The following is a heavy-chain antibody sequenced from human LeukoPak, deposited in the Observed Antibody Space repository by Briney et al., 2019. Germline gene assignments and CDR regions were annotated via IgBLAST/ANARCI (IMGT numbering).Heavy chain of an antibody. Sequence: PSETLSLTCTVSGGSISSSSYYWGWIPQPPGKGLEEIASIYYSGSTYYNPSLKSRITISVDTPKNQFSLKLSSVTAADTAVYYCARHSQWVAEPLFDWGQGTLVTVSS. CDR2: IYYSGST. CDR1: GGSISSSSYY. D-gene: IGHD6-19*01. V-gene: IGHV4-39*01. J-gene: IGHJ4*02. CDR3: ARHSQWVAEPLFD.